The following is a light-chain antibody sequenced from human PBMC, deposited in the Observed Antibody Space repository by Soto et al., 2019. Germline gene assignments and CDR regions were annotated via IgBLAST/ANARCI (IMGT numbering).Light chain of an antibody. Sequence: DIQSPRCPAPMSESAGATVPIPCRASQGINYYLAWFQQQPGKVPKRLIYAASDLESGVPPRFSGSGSGTEFTLTISSLQPEDFATYYCQQYSTWPATFGEGTKVDIK. CDR3: QQYSTWPAT. CDR1: QGINYY. J-gene: IGKJ1*01. V-gene: IGKV1-17*03. CDR2: AAS.